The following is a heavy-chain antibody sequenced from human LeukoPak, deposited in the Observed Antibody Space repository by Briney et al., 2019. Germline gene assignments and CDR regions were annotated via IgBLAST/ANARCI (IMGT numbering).Heavy chain of an antibody. CDR2: ISSSGSII. CDR3: ARSRHSYDSSGFPHY. CDR1: GFTVSSNY. J-gene: IGHJ4*02. Sequence: GGSLRLSCAASGFTVSSNYMSWVRQAPGKGLEWVSYISSSGSIIYHADSVKGRFTISRDNAKNSLYLQMNSLRAEDTALYYCARSRHSYDSSGFPHYWGQGTLVTVSS. V-gene: IGHV3-11*01. D-gene: IGHD3-22*01.